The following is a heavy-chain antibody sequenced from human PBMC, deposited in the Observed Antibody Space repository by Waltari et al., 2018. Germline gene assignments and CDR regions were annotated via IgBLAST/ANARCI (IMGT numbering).Heavy chain of an antibody. J-gene: IGHJ6*02. CDR1: GGSFSGYY. Sequence: QVQLQQWGAGLLKPSETLSLTCAVSGGSFSGYYWSWIRQPPGKGLEWIGQINHSGSAKHNPSRKSRFTMSLDTSKTQFSLKLRSVTAADTAVYYCATTRNYDVLTGLHYYYGMDVWGPGTTVTVSS. V-gene: IGHV4-34*01. CDR3: ATTRNYDVLTGLHYYYGMDV. D-gene: IGHD3-9*01. CDR2: INHSGSA.